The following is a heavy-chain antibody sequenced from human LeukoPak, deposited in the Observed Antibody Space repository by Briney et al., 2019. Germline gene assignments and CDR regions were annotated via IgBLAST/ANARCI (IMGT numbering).Heavy chain of an antibody. J-gene: IGHJ4*02. CDR1: GFSFSSNW. Sequence: QPGGSLRLSCAAPGFSFSSNWMGWVRQAPGKGLEWVAVITYDGSNKYYADSVKGRFTISRDNSKNTLYLQMNSLRAEDTAVYYCAKDWQQLISPYFDYWGQGTLVTVSS. V-gene: IGHV3-30*18. CDR2: ITYDGSNK. CDR3: AKDWQQLISPYFDY. D-gene: IGHD6-13*01.